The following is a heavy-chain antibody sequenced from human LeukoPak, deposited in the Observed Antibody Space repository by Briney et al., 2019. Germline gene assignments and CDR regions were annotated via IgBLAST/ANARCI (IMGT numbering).Heavy chain of an antibody. CDR1: GFTFSDYA. J-gene: IGHJ4*02. V-gene: IGHV3-23*01. Sequence: GGSQRLSCAVSGFTFSDYAMVWVRQAPGKGLDWVSSISAGGGVTSNADSVKGRFTISRDNSKNTLYLQMNSLRAEDTAMYYCAKAARTTVAYSFDSWGQGTLVTVSS. CDR3: AKAARTTVAYSFDS. CDR2: ISAGGGVT. D-gene: IGHD4-23*01.